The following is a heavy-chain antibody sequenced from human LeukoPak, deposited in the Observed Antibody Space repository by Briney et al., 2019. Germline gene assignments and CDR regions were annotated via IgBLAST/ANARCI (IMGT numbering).Heavy chain of an antibody. CDR3: ARESSSSPNSDY. V-gene: IGHV4-34*01. CDR2: INHSGST. D-gene: IGHD6-13*01. CDR1: GGSFSGYY. Sequence: SETLSLTCAVYGGSFSGYYWRWIRQPPGKGLEWIGEINHSGSTNYNPSLKSRVTISVDTSKNQFSLKLSSVTAANTAVYYCARESSSSPNSDYWGQGTLVTVSS. J-gene: IGHJ4*02.